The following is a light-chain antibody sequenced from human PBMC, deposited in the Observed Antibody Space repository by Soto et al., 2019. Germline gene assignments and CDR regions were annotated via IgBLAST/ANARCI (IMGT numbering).Light chain of an antibody. V-gene: IGKV3-15*01. CDR2: GAS. CDR1: QSLRSN. J-gene: IGKJ1*01. Sequence: EVVMTHSPDTLSVSPGERVTLSCRASQSLRSNLAWYQQKPGQAPRLLIYGASTRATGIPARFSGSGSGTEFTLIISSLQSEDFAVYYCQQYNNFWTFGQGTKVEIK. CDR3: QQYNNFWT.